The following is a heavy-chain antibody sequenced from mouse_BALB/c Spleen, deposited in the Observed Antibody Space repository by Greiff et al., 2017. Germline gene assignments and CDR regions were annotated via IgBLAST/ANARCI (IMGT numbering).Heavy chain of an antibody. J-gene: IGHJ2*01. CDR1: GYTFTSYW. D-gene: IGHD2-4*01. CDR2: INPSNGRP. Sequence: QVQLQQPGAELVKPGASVKLSCKASGYTFTSYWMHWVKQRPGQGLEWIGEINPSNGRPNYNEKFKSKATLTVDKSSSTAYMQLSSLTSEDSAVYYCARGMITTAFDYWGQGTTLTVSS. V-gene: IGHV1S81*02. CDR3: ARGMITTAFDY.